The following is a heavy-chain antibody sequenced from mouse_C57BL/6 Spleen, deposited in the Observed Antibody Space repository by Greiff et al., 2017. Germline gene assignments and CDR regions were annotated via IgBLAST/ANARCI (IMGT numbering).Heavy chain of an antibody. CDR2: ISYDGSN. Sequence: LLESGPGLVKPSQSLSLTCSVTGYSITSGYYWNWIRQFPGNKLEWMGYISYDGSNNYNPSLKNRISITRDTSKNQFFLKLNSVTTEDTATYYCARDPHTTVVRFDYWGQGTTLTVSS. CDR3: ARDPHTTVVRFDY. D-gene: IGHD1-1*01. J-gene: IGHJ2*01. CDR1: GYSITSGYY. V-gene: IGHV3-6*01.